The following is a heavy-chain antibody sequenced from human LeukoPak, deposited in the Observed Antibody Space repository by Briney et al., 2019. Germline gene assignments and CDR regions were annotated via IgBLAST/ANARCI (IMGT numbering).Heavy chain of an antibody. V-gene: IGHV4-39*01. Sequence: PSETLSLTCTVSGGSISSSSYYWGWIRQPPGKGLEWIGSIYYSGSTYYNPSLKSRVTISVDTSKNQFSLKLSSVTAADTAVYYCARGRYAGSPASTDIWGQGTMVIVSS. J-gene: IGHJ3*02. D-gene: IGHD4-23*01. CDR2: IYYSGST. CDR3: ARGRYAGSPASTDI. CDR1: GGSISSSSYY.